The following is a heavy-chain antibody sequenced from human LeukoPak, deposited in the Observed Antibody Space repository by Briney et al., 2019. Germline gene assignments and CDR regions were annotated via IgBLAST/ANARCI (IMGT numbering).Heavy chain of an antibody. V-gene: IGHV3-21*01. CDR2: ISTSSSYI. CDR1: GFTFSSYS. Sequence: GGSLRLSCAASGFTFSSYSMNWVRQAPGKGLEWVSSISTSSSYIYYADSVKGRFTISRDNAKNSLYLQMDSLRAEDTAVYYCARALDIVVVPAAILPQPNWFDPWGQGTLVTVSS. CDR3: ARALDIVVVPAAILPQPNWFDP. J-gene: IGHJ5*02. D-gene: IGHD2-2*01.